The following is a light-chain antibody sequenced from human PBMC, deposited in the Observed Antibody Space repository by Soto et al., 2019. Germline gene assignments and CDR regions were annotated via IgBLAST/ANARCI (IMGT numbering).Light chain of an antibody. CDR3: ISFAGSNNFPYV. CDR1: ISDVGAYDY. CDR2: EIN. Sequence: LTQPPSTSGSPGQSVTISCTGTISDVGAYDYVSWYQQHPGKAPKLMIYEINKRPSGVPDRFSGSKSGNTASLTVSGLQAEDEADYYCISFAGSNNFPYVFGTGTKVTVL. V-gene: IGLV2-8*01. J-gene: IGLJ1*01.